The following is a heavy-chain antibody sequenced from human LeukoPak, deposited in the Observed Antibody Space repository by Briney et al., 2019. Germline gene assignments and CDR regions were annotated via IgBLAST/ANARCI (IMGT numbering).Heavy chain of an antibody. D-gene: IGHD2-2*01. J-gene: IGHJ3*02. Sequence: PSETLSLTCTVSGGSISSYYWSWIRQPPGKGLEWIGYIYYSGSTNYNPSLKSRVTISVDTSKNQFSLKLSSVTAADTAVYYCARGRGWPVVVPAAQRDDAFDIWGQGTMVTVSS. CDR1: GGSISSYY. CDR3: ARGRGWPVVVPAAQRDDAFDI. CDR2: IYYSGST. V-gene: IGHV4-59*01.